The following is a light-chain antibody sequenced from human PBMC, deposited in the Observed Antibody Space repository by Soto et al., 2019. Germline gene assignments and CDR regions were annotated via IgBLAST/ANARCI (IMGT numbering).Light chain of an antibody. CDR3: CSYTTISTYV. Sequence: QSALTQPASVSGSPGQSITISCTGTSSDVGGYNYVSWYQQYPGTAPKLMIYEVSNRPSGVSNRFSGSKSGNTASLTISGLLAEDEADYYCCSYTTISTYVFGTGTKLTVL. CDR2: EVS. J-gene: IGLJ1*01. CDR1: SSDVGGYNY. V-gene: IGLV2-14*01.